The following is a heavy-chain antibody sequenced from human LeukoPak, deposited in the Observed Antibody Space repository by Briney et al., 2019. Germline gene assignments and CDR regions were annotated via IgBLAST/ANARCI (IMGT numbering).Heavy chain of an antibody. V-gene: IGHV4-59*08. CDR2: IYYSGGP. CDR1: GGSITGYY. D-gene: IGHD3-16*01. J-gene: IGHJ4*02. Sequence: SETLSLTCTVSGGSITGYYWSWIRQPPGKGLEWIGYIYYSGGPKYNPSLKSRVTVSVDTSKNQFYLNLSSLTAADTAVYYCARHVGKWGFDFWGQGTLVSVSS. CDR3: ARHVGKWGFDF.